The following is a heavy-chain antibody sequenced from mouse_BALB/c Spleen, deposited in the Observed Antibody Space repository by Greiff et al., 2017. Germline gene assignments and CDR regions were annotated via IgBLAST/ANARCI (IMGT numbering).Heavy chain of an antibody. D-gene: IGHD2-14*01. CDR2: INPSTGYT. J-gene: IGHJ1*01. V-gene: IGHV1-7*01. CDR3: ARSSYRYWYFDV. CDR1: GYTFTSYW. Sequence: QVQLQQSGAELAKPGASVKMSCKASGYTFTSYWMHWVKQRPGQGLEWIGYINPSTGYTEYNQKFKDKATLTADKSSSTAYMQLSSLTSEDSAVYYCARSSYRYWYFDVWGAGTTVTVSS.